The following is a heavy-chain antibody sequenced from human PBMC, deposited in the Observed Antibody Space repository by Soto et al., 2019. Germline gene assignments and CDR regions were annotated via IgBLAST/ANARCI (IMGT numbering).Heavy chain of an antibody. CDR3: ARPDLVAAIGAALDY. V-gene: IGHV3-33*01. Sequence: QVQLVESGGGVVQPGRSLRLSCEASGFTFSNYGMHWVRQAPGKGLEWVAVIWNDGSRRYYADSVKGRFTVSRDNSKNTLFLQMNNVRDEDTAVYYCARPDLVAAIGAALDYWGQGTLVTVSS. D-gene: IGHD5-12*01. J-gene: IGHJ4*02. CDR1: GFTFSNYG. CDR2: IWNDGSRR.